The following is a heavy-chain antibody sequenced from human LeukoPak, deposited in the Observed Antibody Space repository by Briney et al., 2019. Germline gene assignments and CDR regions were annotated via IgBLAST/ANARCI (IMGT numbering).Heavy chain of an antibody. CDR1: GYTFTSYG. CDR2: ISAYNGNT. Sequence: GASVKVSCKASGYTFTSYGISWVRQAPGQGLEWMGWISAYNGNTNYAQKLQGRVTMTTDTSTSTAYMELRSLRSDDTAVYYCSLGYCSGGSCCYDYWGQGTLVTVSS. D-gene: IGHD2-15*01. J-gene: IGHJ4*02. V-gene: IGHV1-18*04. CDR3: SLGYCSGGSCCYDY.